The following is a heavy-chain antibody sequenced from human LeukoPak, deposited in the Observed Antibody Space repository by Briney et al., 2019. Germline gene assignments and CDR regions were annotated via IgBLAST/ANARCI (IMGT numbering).Heavy chain of an antibody. Sequence: ASVKVSCKASGYSFTGYYLQWVRQAPGHGLEWMGWVNPDSGGTHSAQKFQGRVTITRNTSISTAYMELSSLRSDDTAVYYCARDHCTSINCYEYKYYGMDVWGQGTTVTVSS. CDR2: VNPDSGGT. J-gene: IGHJ6*02. CDR1: GYSFTGYY. CDR3: ARDHCTSINCYEYKYYGMDV. V-gene: IGHV1-2*02. D-gene: IGHD2-2*01.